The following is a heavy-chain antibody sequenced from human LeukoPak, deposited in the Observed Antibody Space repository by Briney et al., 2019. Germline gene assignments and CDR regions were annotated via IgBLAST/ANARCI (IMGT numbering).Heavy chain of an antibody. CDR3: TTDPGTTVVTRTDY. CDR1: GFTFSNAW. CDR2: IKSKTDGGTT. J-gene: IGHJ4*02. D-gene: IGHD4-23*01. Sequence: GGSLRLSCAASGFTFSNAWMSWVRQAPGKGLEWVGRIKSKTDGGTTDYAAPVKGRFTTSRDDSKNTLYLQMNSLKTEDTAVYYCTTDPGTTVVTRTDYWGQGTLVTVSS. V-gene: IGHV3-15*01.